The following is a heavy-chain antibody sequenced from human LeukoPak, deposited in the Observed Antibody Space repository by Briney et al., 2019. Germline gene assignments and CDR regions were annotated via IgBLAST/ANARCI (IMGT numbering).Heavy chain of an antibody. Sequence: NTSETLSLTCTVSGGSISSYYWSWIRQPPGKGLEWIGYIYYSGSTNYNPSLKSRVTISVDTSKNQFSLKLSSVTAADTAVYYCAHGFYYYYMDVWGKGTTVTVSS. J-gene: IGHJ6*03. CDR3: AHGFYYYYMDV. V-gene: IGHV4-59*01. CDR1: GGSISSYY. D-gene: IGHD3-10*01. CDR2: IYYSGST.